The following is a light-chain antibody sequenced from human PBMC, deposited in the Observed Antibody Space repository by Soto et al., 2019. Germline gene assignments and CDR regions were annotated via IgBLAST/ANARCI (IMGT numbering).Light chain of an antibody. CDR1: QGVTTN. Sequence: IVMTQSPATLSVSPWERATLSCRAGQGVTTNFAWYQQKSGQSPRLLIYDVSTRATGVPARFSGTGSETDFTLTISGLQSDDSAVYFCQQYNNWPFSFGQGTRLEIK. V-gene: IGKV3-15*01. CDR2: DVS. CDR3: QQYNNWPFS. J-gene: IGKJ5*01.